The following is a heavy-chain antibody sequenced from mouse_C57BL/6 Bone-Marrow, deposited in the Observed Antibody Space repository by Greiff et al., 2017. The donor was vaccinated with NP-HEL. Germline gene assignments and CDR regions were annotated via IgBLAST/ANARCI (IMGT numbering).Heavy chain of an antibody. J-gene: IGHJ2*01. CDR3: ARRLRGRYVDY. CDR2: IHPNSGST. CDR1: GYTFTSYW. V-gene: IGHV1-64*01. D-gene: IGHD2-14*01. Sequence: VQLQQPGAELVKPGASVKLSCKASGYTFTSYWMHWVKQRPGQGLEWIGMIHPNSGSTNYNEKFKSKATLTVDKSSSTAYMQLSSLTSEDSAVYDCARRLRGRYVDYWGQGTTLTVSS.